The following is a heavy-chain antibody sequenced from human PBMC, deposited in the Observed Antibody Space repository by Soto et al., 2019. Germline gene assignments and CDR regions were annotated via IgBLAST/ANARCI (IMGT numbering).Heavy chain of an antibody. J-gene: IGHJ4*02. V-gene: IGHV3-23*01. D-gene: IGHD2-15*01. Sequence: EVLLLESGGGLVQPGGSLRLSCVASGFTFNDYAMNWVHQAPGKGLEWVPTISGSGDSTYYADSVKGRFTFSRDNSKNTLWLQMNSLRAEDTAVYYCAKASGGSCSGGICYYFDYWGQGTLVTVSS. CDR1: GFTFNDYA. CDR3: AKASGGSCSGGICYYFDY. CDR2: ISGSGDST.